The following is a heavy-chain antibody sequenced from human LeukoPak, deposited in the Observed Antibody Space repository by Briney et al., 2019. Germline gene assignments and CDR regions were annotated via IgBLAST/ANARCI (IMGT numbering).Heavy chain of an antibody. CDR3: ARDVRARSGSSNNFDY. CDR1: GGSISSSSYY. CDR2: IYYSGST. D-gene: IGHD1-26*01. Sequence: SETLSLTRTVSGGSISSSSYYWGWIRQPPGKGLEWIGSIYYSGSTHYNPSLKSRVTISVDTSKNQFSLKLSSVTAADTAVYYCARDVRARSGSSNNFDYWGQGTLVTVSS. V-gene: IGHV4-39*02. J-gene: IGHJ4*02.